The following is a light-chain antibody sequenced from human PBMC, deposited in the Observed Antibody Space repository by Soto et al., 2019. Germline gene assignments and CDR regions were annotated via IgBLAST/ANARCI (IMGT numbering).Light chain of an antibody. V-gene: IGKV1-39*01. CDR3: QQTYSTLSIT. CDR2: AAS. Sequence: DIQMTQSPSSLSASVGARVTITCRASESIARHLNWYQQKPGKAPKLLIYAASSLQNGVTSRFRGGGYGTDFTLTISNLQPEDFATYSCQQTYSTLSITFGQGTRLEIK. J-gene: IGKJ5*01. CDR1: ESIARH.